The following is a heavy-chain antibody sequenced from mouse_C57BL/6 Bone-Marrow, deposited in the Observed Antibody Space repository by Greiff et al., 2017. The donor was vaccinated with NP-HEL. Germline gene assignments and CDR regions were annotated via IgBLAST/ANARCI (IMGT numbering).Heavy chain of an antibody. J-gene: IGHJ3*01. V-gene: IGHV3-6*01. CDR3: ARHYYGSSYVEGFAY. CDR1: GYSITSGYY. CDR2: ISYDGSN. D-gene: IGHD1-1*01. Sequence: VQLQQSGPGLVKPSQSLSLTCSVTGYSITSGYYWNWIRQFPGNKLEWMGYISYDGSNNYNPSLKNRISITRDTSKNQFFLKLNSVTTEDTATYYCARHYYGSSYVEGFAYWGQGTLVTVSA.